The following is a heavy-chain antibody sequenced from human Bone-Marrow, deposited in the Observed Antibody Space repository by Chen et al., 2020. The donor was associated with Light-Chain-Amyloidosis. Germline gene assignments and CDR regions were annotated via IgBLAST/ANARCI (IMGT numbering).Heavy chain of an antibody. J-gene: IGHJ4*02. Sequence: EVQILESGGDLVQPGGSLRLSCEASGFTFRSYPMSWVRQASGKGLEWVSSLSSTGSAAYYPDTVKGRFTISRDNSKNSVHLQMDNLRAEDTAMYYCAKVLSAFYWSYNFDHWGRGNLVTVSS. D-gene: IGHD3-10*01. CDR3: AKVLSAFYWSYNFDH. CDR1: GFTFRSYP. V-gene: IGHV3-23*01. CDR2: LSSTGSAA.